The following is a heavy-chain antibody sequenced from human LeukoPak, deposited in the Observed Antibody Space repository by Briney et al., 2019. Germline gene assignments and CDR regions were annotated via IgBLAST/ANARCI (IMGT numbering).Heavy chain of an antibody. V-gene: IGHV4-31*03. CDR1: GGSISSGGYY. CDR2: IYYSGST. CDR3: ARERARPRRSFDY. J-gene: IGHJ4*02. Sequence: PSETLSLTCTASGGSISSGGYYWSWIRQHPGKGLEWIGYIYYSGSTYYSPSLKSRVTISVDTSKNQFSLKLSSVTAADTAVYYCARERARPRRSFDYWGQGTLVTVSS. D-gene: IGHD3-10*01.